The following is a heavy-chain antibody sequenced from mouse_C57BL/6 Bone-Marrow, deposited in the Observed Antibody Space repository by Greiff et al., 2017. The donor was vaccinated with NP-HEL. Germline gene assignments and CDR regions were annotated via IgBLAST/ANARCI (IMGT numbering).Heavy chain of an antibody. V-gene: IGHV3-6*01. Sequence: EVQLQESGPGLVKPSQSLSLTCSVTGYSITSGYYWNWIRQFPGNKLEWMGYISYDGSNNYNPSLKNRISITRDTAKNQFFLKLNSVTTEDTATYYCARGGYYYGSSYGFDYWGQGTTLTVSS. CDR1: GYSITSGYY. J-gene: IGHJ2*01. CDR2: ISYDGSN. CDR3: ARGGYYYGSSYGFDY. D-gene: IGHD1-1*01.